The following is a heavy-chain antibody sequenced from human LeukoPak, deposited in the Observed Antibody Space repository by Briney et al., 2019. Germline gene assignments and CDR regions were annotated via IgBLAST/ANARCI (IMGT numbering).Heavy chain of an antibody. J-gene: IGHJ4*02. V-gene: IGHV4-59*08. CDR2: IYYSGST. CDR3: ARGRGLLWFGELLPPLLDY. D-gene: IGHD3-10*01. Sequence: SSETLSLTCTVSGGSISSYYWSWIRQPPGKGLEWIGYIYYSGSTNYNPSLKSRVTISVDTSKNQFSLKLSSVTAADTAVYYCARGRGLLWFGELLPPLLDYWGQGTLVTVSS. CDR1: GGSISSYY.